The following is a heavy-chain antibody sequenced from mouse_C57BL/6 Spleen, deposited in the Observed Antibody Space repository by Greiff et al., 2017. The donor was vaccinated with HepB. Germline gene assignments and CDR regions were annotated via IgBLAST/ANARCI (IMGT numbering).Heavy chain of an antibody. D-gene: IGHD2-5*01. Sequence: VQLQQSGPELVKPGASVKISCKASGYAFSSSWMNWVKQRPGKGLEWIGRIYPGDGDTNYNGKFKGKATLTADKSSSTAYMQLSSLTSEDSAVYFCARDHYSNYGGYWGQGTTLTVSS. V-gene: IGHV1-82*01. CDR2: IYPGDGDT. J-gene: IGHJ2*01. CDR1: GYAFSSSW. CDR3: ARDHYSNYGGY.